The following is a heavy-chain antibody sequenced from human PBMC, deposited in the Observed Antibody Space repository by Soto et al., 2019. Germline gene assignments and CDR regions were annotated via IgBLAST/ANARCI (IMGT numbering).Heavy chain of an antibody. D-gene: IGHD2-21*02. CDR2: IYYSGST. V-gene: IGHV4-31*03. J-gene: IGHJ4*02. Sequence: ASETLSLTCTVSGGSISSGGYYWSWIRQHPGKGLEWIGYIYYSGSTYYNPSLKSRVTISVDTSKNQFSLKLSSVTAADTAVYYCATTRGVVTPFDYWGQGTLVTVSS. CDR1: GGSISSGGYY. CDR3: ATTRGVVTPFDY.